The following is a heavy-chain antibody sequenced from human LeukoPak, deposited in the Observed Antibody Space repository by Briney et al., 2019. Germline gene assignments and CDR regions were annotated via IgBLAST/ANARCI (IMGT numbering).Heavy chain of an antibody. CDR2: INHGGYI. D-gene: IGHD2-21*01. Sequence: PGGSLRLSCAASGFTFSSYGMHWVRQAPGKGLEWIGEINHGGYISYNPSLRGRVIMSVDTSKNQISLKLYSVTAADTAVYYCARGGLHCGDDCYIDGWGQGNLVTVS. J-gene: IGHJ4*02. CDR3: ARGGLHCGDDCYIDG. CDR1: GFTFSSYG. V-gene: IGHV4-34*01.